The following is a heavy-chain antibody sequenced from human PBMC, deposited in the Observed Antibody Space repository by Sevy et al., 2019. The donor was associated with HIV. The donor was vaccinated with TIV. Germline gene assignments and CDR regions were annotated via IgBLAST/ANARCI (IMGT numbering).Heavy chain of an antibody. CDR3: ARLYSCGGSCYYFDL. Sequence: ASVKVSCKASGYSFTSRYLHWVRQAPGQGLEWMGQINLGGGAPIYAQKFQGRVSMTSDTSISSIYMDVSSLRSEDKAMYYCARLYSCGGSCYYFDLWGQGTLVTVSS. CDR1: GYSFTSRY. V-gene: IGHV1-46*01. CDR2: INLGGGAP. D-gene: IGHD2-21*01. J-gene: IGHJ4*02.